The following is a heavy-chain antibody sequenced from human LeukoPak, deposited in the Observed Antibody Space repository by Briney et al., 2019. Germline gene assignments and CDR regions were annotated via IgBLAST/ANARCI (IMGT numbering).Heavy chain of an antibody. CDR2: ISWNSGSI. D-gene: IGHD6-19*01. Sequence: GGSLRLSCAASGFTFDDYAMHWVRQAPGKGLEWVSGISWNSGSIGYADSVKSRFTISRDNAKNSLYLQMNSLRAEDTALYYCAKVPRAGYSSGWPYYFDYWGQGTLVTVSS. J-gene: IGHJ4*02. V-gene: IGHV3-9*01. CDR1: GFTFDDYA. CDR3: AKVPRAGYSSGWPYYFDY.